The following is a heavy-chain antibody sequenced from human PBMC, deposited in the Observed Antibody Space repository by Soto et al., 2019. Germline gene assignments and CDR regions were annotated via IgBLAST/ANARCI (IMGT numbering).Heavy chain of an antibody. CDR3: AKGYYDFWSADSSVSMDV. V-gene: IGHV3-30*18. Sequence: GGSLRLSCAASGFTFSSYGMHWVRQAPGKGLEWVAVISYDGSNKYYADSVKGRFTISRDNSKNTLYLQMNSLRAEDTDVYYWAKGYYDFWSADSSVSMDVWGQVTTVTVSS. J-gene: IGHJ6*02. D-gene: IGHD3-3*01. CDR2: ISYDGSNK. CDR1: GFTFSSYG.